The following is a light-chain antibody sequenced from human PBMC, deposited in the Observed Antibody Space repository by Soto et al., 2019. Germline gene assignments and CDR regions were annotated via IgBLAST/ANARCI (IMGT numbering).Light chain of an antibody. J-gene: IGLJ1*01. CDR2: EGS. CDR3: CSYAGSSTGYV. Sequence: QSALTQPASVSGSPGQSITISCTGNSSDVGSYNLVSWYQQHPGKAPKLMIYEGSKRPSGVSNRFSGSKSGNTASLTISGLQAEDEADYYCCSYAGSSTGYVFGTGTKLTVL. CDR1: SSDVGSYNL. V-gene: IGLV2-23*01.